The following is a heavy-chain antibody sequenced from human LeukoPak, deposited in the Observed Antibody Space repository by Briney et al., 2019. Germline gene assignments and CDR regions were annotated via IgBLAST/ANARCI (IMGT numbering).Heavy chain of an antibody. CDR2: LYYSGST. CDR1: GDSISSSSYY. CDR3: ARLGGYHDPPDY. J-gene: IGHJ4*02. V-gene: IGHV4-39*01. Sequence: SETLSLTCTVSGDSISSSSYYWGWIRQPPGKGLEWIGTLYYSGSTYYNPSLRSRVTISVDTSKNQFFLKLSSVTAADTAVYYCARLGGYHDPPDYWGQGTLVTVSS. D-gene: IGHD3-16*02.